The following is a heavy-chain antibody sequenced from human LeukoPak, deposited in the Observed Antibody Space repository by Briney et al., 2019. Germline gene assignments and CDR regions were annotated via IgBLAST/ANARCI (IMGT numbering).Heavy chain of an antibody. CDR1: GYTSTSYG. Sequence: ASVKVSCKASGYTSTSYGISWVRQAPGQGLEWMGGIIPIFGTANYAQKFQGRVTITADKSTSTAYMELSSLRSEDTAVYYCARAYFYGSGSYYSPRFDYWGQGTLVTVSS. CDR3: ARAYFYGSGSYYSPRFDY. J-gene: IGHJ4*02. V-gene: IGHV1-69*06. D-gene: IGHD3-10*01. CDR2: IIPIFGTA.